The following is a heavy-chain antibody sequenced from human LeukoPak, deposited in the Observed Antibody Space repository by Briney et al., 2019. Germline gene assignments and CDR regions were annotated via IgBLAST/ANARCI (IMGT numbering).Heavy chain of an antibody. CDR2: ISGSGDNT. J-gene: IGHJ4*02. CDR1: GFTFSNTW. Sequence: GGSLRLSCLASGFTFSNTWMNWVRQAPGKGLEWVSVISGSGDNTYYGDSVKGRFTISRDNSKNTLYLQMNSLRAEDTAVYYCAKERTDTRYDQYFDYWGQGTLVTVSS. V-gene: IGHV3-23*01. D-gene: IGHD5-18*01. CDR3: AKERTDTRYDQYFDY.